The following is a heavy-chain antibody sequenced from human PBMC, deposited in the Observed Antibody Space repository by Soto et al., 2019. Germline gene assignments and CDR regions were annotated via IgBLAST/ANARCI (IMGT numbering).Heavy chain of an antibody. CDR2: IYPGDSDT. J-gene: IGHJ3*02. V-gene: IGHV5-51*01. CDR3: ARPGSSSSYAFDI. CDR1: GYSFTSHW. D-gene: IGHD6-6*01. Sequence: PGESLKISCKGSGYSFTSHWIGWVRQMTGKGLEWMGIIYPGDSDTRYSPSFQGQVTISADKSISTAYLQWSSLKASDTAMYYCARPGSSSSYAFDIWGQGTMVTVSS.